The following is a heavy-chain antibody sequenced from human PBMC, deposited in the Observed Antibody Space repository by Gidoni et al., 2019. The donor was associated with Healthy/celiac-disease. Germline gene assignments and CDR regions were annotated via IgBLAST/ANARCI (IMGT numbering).Heavy chain of an antibody. Sequence: QVQLQESGPGLVKPSQTLSLTCTVSGGSISSGSYYWSWIRQPAGKGLEWIGRIYTSGSTNYNPSLKSRVTMSVDTSKNQFSLKLSSVTAADTAVYYWARDARITIFGVVISRHFDYWGQGTLVTVSS. CDR2: IYTSGST. CDR3: ARDARITIFGVVISRHFDY. J-gene: IGHJ4*02. D-gene: IGHD3-3*01. CDR1: GGSISSGSYY. V-gene: IGHV4-61*02.